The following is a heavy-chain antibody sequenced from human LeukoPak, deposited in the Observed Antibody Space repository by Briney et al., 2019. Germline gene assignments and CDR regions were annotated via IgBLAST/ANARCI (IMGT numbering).Heavy chain of an antibody. V-gene: IGHV3-7*03. D-gene: IGHD5-24*01. CDR3: AKEGRSLQTY. CDR2: IKEDGTET. J-gene: IGHJ4*02. CDR1: GFMFSSNW. Sequence: GGSLRLSCAASGFMFSSNWMSWVRLAPGKGLEWVANIKEDGTETYYVDSVMGRFTISRDNAKNSLYLQMNSLRVEDTAVYYCAKEGRSLQTYWGQGTLVTVSS.